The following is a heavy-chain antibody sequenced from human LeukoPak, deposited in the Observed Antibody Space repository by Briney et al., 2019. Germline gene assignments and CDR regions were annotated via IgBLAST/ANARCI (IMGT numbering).Heavy chain of an antibody. J-gene: IGHJ4*02. V-gene: IGHV1-8*01. CDR2: MNPNSGNT. CDR3: ARAQGSSGWYLPFDY. D-gene: IGHD6-19*01. CDR1: GYTFTSYD. Sequence: ASVKVSCKASGYTFTSYDINWVRQATGQGLEWMGWMNPNSGNTGYAQKFQGRVTMTRNTSISTAYMELSSLRSDDTAVYYCARAQGSSGWYLPFDYWGQGTLVTVSS.